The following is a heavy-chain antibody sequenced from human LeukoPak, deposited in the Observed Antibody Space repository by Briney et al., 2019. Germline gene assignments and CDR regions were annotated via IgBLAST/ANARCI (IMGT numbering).Heavy chain of an antibody. V-gene: IGHV3-23*01. CDR2: ISGSGGST. CDR3: AKDLCSSTSCYAFDY. J-gene: IGHJ4*02. D-gene: IGHD2-2*01. CDR1: GFTFSSYA. Sequence: LTGGSLRLSCAASGFTFSSYATSWVRQAPGKGLEWVSAISGSGGSTYYADSVKGRFTISRGNSKNTLYLQMNSLRAEDTAIYYCAKDLCSSTSCYAFDYWGQGTLVTVSS.